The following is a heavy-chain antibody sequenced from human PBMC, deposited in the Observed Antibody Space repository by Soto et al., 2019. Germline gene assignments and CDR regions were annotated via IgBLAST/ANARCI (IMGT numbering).Heavy chain of an antibody. J-gene: IGHJ4*02. CDR3: VRRVKDSSGYLHFDY. V-gene: IGHV4-34*01. CDR1: GGSFSGHY. D-gene: IGHD3-22*01. Sequence: SETLSLTCAVYGGSFSGHYWNWIRQPPGKGLEWIGEINHSGSTNYNPSLKSRVTISVDTSKNQFSLKLSSVTAADTAVYYCVRRVKDSSGYLHFDYWAQGTLVTVS. CDR2: INHSGST.